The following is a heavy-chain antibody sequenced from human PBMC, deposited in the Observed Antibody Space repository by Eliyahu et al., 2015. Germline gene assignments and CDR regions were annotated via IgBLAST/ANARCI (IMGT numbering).Heavy chain of an antibody. J-gene: IGHJ1*01. V-gene: IGHV4-39*02. CDR2: VYESGHT. Sequence: QLHLQESGPGLVKPSETLSLTCTVXRGXIRSSAYYWAWIRQPPGKGLEWIGSVYESGHTYYNPSLKSRVSIVVDTSTNEFYLKLSSVTAADTAPYYCAREASPWNPNVVTYYQHWGQGTLVTVSP. CDR1: RGXIRSSAYY. D-gene: IGHD3-10*01. CDR3: AREASPWNPNVVTYYQH.